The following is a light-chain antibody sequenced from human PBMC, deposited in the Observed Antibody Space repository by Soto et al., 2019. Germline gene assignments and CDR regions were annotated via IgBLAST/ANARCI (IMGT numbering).Light chain of an antibody. CDR2: EVS. J-gene: IGLJ7*01. V-gene: IGLV2-23*02. Sequence: QSALTQPASVSGSPGQSITISWTGTSSDVGSYNLVSWYQQHPTKAPKLMIYEVSKRPSGVSNRFSGSKSDNTASLTISGLQAEDEADYYCCSYAGSSTLAVFGGGTQLTVL. CDR1: SSDVGSYNL. CDR3: CSYAGSSTLAV.